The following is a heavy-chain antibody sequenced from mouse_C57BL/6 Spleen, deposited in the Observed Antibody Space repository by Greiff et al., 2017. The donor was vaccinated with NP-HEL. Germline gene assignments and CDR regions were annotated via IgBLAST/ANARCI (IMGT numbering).Heavy chain of an antibody. CDR1: GFSFNTYA. CDR2: IRSKSNNYAT. D-gene: IGHD2-5*01. Sequence: EVKLMESGGGLVQPKGSLKLSCAASGFSFNTYAMNWVRQAPGKGLEWVARIRSKSNNYATYYADSVKDRFTISRDDSESMLYLQMNNLKTEDTAMYYCVRNAYSNYEAYWGQGTLVTVSA. V-gene: IGHV10-1*01. J-gene: IGHJ3*01. CDR3: VRNAYSNYEAY.